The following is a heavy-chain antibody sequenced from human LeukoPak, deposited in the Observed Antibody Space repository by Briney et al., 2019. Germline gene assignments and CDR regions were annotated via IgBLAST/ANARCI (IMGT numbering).Heavy chain of an antibody. CDR1: GGSLSGYS. CDR2: INHSGST. V-gene: IGHV4-34*01. Sequence: SETLSLTCAVYGGSLSGYSWSWIRQPPGKGLEWIGEINHSGSTNYNPSLKSRVTISVDTSKNQFSLKLSSVTAADTAVYYCARGSSAADRTLVDYWGRGTLVTVSS. J-gene: IGHJ4*02. D-gene: IGHD6-13*01. CDR3: ARGSSAADRTLVDY.